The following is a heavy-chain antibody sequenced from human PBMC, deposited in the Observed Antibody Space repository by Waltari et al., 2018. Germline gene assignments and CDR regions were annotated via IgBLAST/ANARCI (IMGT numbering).Heavy chain of an antibody. V-gene: IGHV3-21*01. CDR2: IIPNSIKT. Sequence: EVQVVESGGGVVQPGGSLRLSCLTSGFSCSSYTMNWVRQAPGKGLEWVSSIIPNSIKTYYLESVRGRFTISRDNARNSLYLQMDSLRVEDSAVYYCASDPSMQHVAAGGYWGQGTLVTVSS. D-gene: IGHD2-8*01. CDR3: ASDPSMQHVAAGGY. CDR1: GFSCSSYT. J-gene: IGHJ4*02.